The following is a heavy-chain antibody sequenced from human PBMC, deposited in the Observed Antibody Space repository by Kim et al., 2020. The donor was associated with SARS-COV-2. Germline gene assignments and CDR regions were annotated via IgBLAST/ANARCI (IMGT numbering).Heavy chain of an antibody. Sequence: YNPSLKGRVTISVDTSKNQFSLKLSSVTAADTAVYYCATRGIAAAGTLTNWGQGTLVTVSS. D-gene: IGHD6-13*01. J-gene: IGHJ4*02. CDR3: ATRGIAAAGTLTN. V-gene: IGHV4-59*01.